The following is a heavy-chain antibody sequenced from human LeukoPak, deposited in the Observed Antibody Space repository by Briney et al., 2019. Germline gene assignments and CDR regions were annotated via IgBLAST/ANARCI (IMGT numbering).Heavy chain of an antibody. CDR2: IKQDGSEK. CDR3: ATSLGGSSPSHY. Sequence: GGSLRLSCAASGFMFSSYWMSWVRQAPGKGLEWVANIKQDGSEKYYVDSVKGRFTISRDNANNTLYLQMNSLRAEDTAVYYCATSLGGSSPSHYWGQGTLVTVSS. V-gene: IGHV3-7*02. J-gene: IGHJ4*02. D-gene: IGHD6-6*01. CDR1: GFMFSSYW.